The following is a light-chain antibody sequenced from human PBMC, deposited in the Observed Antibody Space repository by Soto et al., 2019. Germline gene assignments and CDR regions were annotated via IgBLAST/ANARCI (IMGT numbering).Light chain of an antibody. J-gene: IGLJ1*01. CDR2: EVS. CDR1: SSDVGGYNY. Sequence: QSALTQPASVSGSPGQSITISCTGTSSDVGGYNYVSWYQQHPGKAPKLIIYEVSHRPSGASNHFSGYKSGNTASLNISGIQPEEDADSHCRSYTRTRTPCVFGTGTKVTV. V-gene: IGLV2-14*01. CDR3: RSYTRTRTPCV.